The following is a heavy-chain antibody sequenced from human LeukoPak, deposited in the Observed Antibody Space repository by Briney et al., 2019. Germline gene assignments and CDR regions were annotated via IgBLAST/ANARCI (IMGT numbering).Heavy chain of an antibody. J-gene: IGHJ4*02. CDR1: GCTFSSYW. V-gene: IGHV3-74*01. D-gene: IGHD3-22*01. CDR2: INSDGGST. CDR3: ASVDYYDSSPLDY. Sequence: PGGSLRLSCAASGCTFSSYWMHWVRQAPGKGLVWVSRINSDGGSTSYADSVKGRSTISRDNTKNTLYLQKNSLRAEDTAVYYCASVDYYDSSPLDYWGQGTLVTVSS.